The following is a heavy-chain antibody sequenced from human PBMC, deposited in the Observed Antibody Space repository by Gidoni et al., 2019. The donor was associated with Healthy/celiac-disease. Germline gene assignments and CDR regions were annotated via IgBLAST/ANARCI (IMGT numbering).Heavy chain of an antibody. CDR3: AKDVGYCSSTSCYTVYYYYGMDV. CDR1: GFTFSSSG. Sequence: QVQLVESGGGVVQPGRSLRLSCAASGFTFSSSGMHWVRQAPGKGLEWVAVISYDGSNKYYADSVKGRFTISRDNSKNTLYLQMNSLRAEDTAVYYCAKDVGYCSSTSCYTVYYYYGMDVWGQGTTVTVTS. J-gene: IGHJ6*02. CDR2: ISYDGSNK. D-gene: IGHD2-2*02. V-gene: IGHV3-30*18.